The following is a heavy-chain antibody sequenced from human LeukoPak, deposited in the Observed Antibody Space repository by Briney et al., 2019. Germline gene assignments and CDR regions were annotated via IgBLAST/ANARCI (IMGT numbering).Heavy chain of an antibody. CDR1: GSIVNYD. J-gene: IGHJ4*02. CDR3: ATGPQYDY. Sequence: PSETLSLTCTVSGSIVNYDLSWIRPTPGKGPEWLGYIYHSGSTKYNSSLKRRVTMSVDTSSNQFSLNLKSVNAADTAVYYCATGPQYDYWGPGMLVTVSS. V-gene: IGHV4-59*01. CDR2: IYHSGST.